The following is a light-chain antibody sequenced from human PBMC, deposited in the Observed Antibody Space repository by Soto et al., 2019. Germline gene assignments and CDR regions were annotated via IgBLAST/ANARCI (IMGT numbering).Light chain of an antibody. J-gene: IGKJ1*01. CDR3: QQYGSSPWT. CDR1: QSGSSSY. CDR2: GAS. V-gene: IGKV3-20*01. Sequence: EIVWTQSPGTLSLSPGERATLSCRASQSGSSSYLAWYQQKPGQAPRPLIYGASRRAIGIPDRFSGSGSGTDFTLTISRLEPEDFEVYYCQQYGSSPWTFGQGTKVEIK.